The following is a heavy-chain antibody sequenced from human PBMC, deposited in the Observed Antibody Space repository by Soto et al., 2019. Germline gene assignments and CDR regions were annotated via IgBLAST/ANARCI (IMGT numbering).Heavy chain of an antibody. Sequence: EVQLLESGGGVVQRGGSLRLSCAASGFTVNSNAMSWVRQAPGKGLEWVASISGSGDGTYYGDSVKGRFTISRDSSSSTLYLQMNNLRGEDTAVYFCTKSRRGILMVYGFGGMDVWGQGTTVTVCS. CDR2: ISGSGDGT. CDR3: TKSRRGILMVYGFGGMDV. D-gene: IGHD2-8*01. CDR1: GFTVNSNA. V-gene: IGHV3-23*01. J-gene: IGHJ6*02.